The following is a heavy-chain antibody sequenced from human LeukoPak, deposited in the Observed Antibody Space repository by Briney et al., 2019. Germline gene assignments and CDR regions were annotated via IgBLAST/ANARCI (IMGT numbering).Heavy chain of an antibody. CDR2: IKQDGSEK. CDR3: ARDRLVPRGSGSYLDY. J-gene: IGHJ4*02. Sequence: GGSLRLSCAASGFTFSSYWMSWVRQAPGKGLEWMANIKQDGSEKYYVDSVKGRFTISRDNAKNSLYLQMNSLRAEDTAVYYCARDRLVPRGSGSYLDYWGQGTLVTVSS. D-gene: IGHD3-10*01. CDR1: GFTFSSYW. V-gene: IGHV3-7*03.